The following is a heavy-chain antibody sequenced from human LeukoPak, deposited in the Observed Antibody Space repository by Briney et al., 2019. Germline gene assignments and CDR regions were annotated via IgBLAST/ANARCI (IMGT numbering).Heavy chain of an antibody. CDR2: IRSKANSYAT. V-gene: IGHV3-73*01. Sequence: PGGSLRLSCAASGFTFSGSAVHWVRQAPGKGLEWVARIRSKANSYATAYAASVKGRFTISRDDSENTAYLQMNSLKTEDTALYYCAAVADIGDYFDCWGQGTLLSVSS. CDR1: GFTFSGSA. D-gene: IGHD5-12*01. CDR3: AAVADIGDYFDC. J-gene: IGHJ4*02.